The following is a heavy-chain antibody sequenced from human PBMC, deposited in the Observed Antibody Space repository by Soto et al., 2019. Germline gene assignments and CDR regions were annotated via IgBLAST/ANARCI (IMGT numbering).Heavy chain of an antibody. CDR3: ARREQWLENFDY. CDR1: GYTFTGYY. CDR2: INPNSGDT. V-gene: IGHV1-2*02. Sequence: QVQLVQSGAEVKKPGASVKVSCKTSGYTFTGYYIHWIRQAPGQGLEWMGWINPNSGDTNYSQDFQGRVTMTSDTSFTTAYVELTRLRSDDTAVYYCARREQWLENFDYRGQGTLVTVSS. D-gene: IGHD6-19*01. J-gene: IGHJ4*02.